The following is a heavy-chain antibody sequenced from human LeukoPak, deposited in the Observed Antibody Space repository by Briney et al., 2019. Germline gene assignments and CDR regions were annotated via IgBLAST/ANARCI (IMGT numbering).Heavy chain of an antibody. CDR1: GYTFTGYH. J-gene: IGHJ5*02. Sequence: ASEKVSCKASGYTFTGYHMHRVRQAPGQGLEWMGWINPNSGGTNYAQKFQGRVTMTRDTSISTAYMELSRLRSDDTAVYYCATLLSALETKPWGQGTQVTVSS. CDR3: ATLLSALETKP. CDR2: INPNSGGT. V-gene: IGHV1-2*02. D-gene: IGHD3-10*01.